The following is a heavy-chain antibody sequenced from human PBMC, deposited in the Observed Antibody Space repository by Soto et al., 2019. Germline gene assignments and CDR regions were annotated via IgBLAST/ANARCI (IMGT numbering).Heavy chain of an antibody. D-gene: IGHD6-6*01. CDR2: IIPIFGTA. CDR1: RGTFSSYA. CDR3: ARDTRYSSSAESPYYYYVMDV. Sequence: ASVKVSCKASRGTFSSYAISWVRQAPGQGLEWMGGIIPIFGTANYAQKFQGRVTITADESTSTAYMELSSLRSEDTAVYYCARDTRYSSSAESPYYYYVMDVWGQGTTVTVSS. J-gene: IGHJ6*02. V-gene: IGHV1-69*13.